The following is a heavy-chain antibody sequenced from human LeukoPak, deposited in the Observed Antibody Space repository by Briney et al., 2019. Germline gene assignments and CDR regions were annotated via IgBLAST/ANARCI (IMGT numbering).Heavy chain of an antibody. V-gene: IGHV4-39*01. J-gene: IGHJ6*03. D-gene: IGHD3-10*01. CDR3: ASVRRGFGESSKYYSYYYMDV. CDR2: IYYSGST. Sequence: PSETLSLTCTVSGGSISSSSYYWGWIRQPPGKGLEWIGNIYYSGSTYCNPSLKSRVTISVDTSKNQFSPKLSAVTAADTAVYYCASVRRGFGESSKYYSYYYMDVWGNGTTVTISS. CDR1: GGSISSSSYY.